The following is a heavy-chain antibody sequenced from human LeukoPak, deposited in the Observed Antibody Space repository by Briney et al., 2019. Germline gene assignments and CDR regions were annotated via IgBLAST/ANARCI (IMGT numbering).Heavy chain of an antibody. D-gene: IGHD4-17*01. CDR1: GYTFTGYY. CDR3: ARGGPFGDYTYSDFDY. V-gene: IGHV1-2*04. J-gene: IGHJ4*02. CDR2: INPNSGGT. Sequence: ASVKVSCTASGYTFTGYYMHWVRQAPGQGLEWMGWINPNSGGTNYAQKFQGWVTMTRDTSISTAYMELSRLRSDDTAVYYCARGGPFGDYTYSDFDYWGQGTLVTVSS.